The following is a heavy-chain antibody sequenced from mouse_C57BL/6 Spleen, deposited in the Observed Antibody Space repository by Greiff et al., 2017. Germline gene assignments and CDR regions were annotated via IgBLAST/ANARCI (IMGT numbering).Heavy chain of an antibody. CDR2: IDPETGGT. CDR1: GYTFTDYE. D-gene: IGHD1-1*02. Sequence: VQLQQPGAELVRPGASVTLSCKASGYTFTDYEMHWVKQTPVHGLEWIGAIDPETGGTTYNQKFKGKAILTADKSSSTAYMELRSLTSEDSAVYYCTSYGDYAMDYWGQGASVTVSS. V-gene: IGHV1-15*01. J-gene: IGHJ4*01. CDR3: TSYGDYAMDY.